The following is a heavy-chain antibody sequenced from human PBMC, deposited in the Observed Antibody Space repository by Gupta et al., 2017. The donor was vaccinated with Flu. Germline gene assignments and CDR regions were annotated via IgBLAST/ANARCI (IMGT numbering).Heavy chain of an antibody. V-gene: IGHV4-31*03. J-gene: IGHJ5*02. CDR3: ARESDRWWFDP. Sequence: QVQLQVSGPGLVKPSQTLSLTCPVSGGSISSGGYYWSWIGQHPGKGLEWIGYIYYSGSTYYNPSLKSRVTISVDTSKNQFSLKLSSVTAADTAVYYCARESDRWWFDPWGQGTLVTVSS. D-gene: IGHD2-15*01. CDR1: GGSISSGGYY. CDR2: IYYSGST.